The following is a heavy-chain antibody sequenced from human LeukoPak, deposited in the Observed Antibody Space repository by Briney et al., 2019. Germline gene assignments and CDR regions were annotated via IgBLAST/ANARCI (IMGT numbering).Heavy chain of an antibody. CDR3: ARGYCSSTSCQYYFDY. J-gene: IGHJ4*02. V-gene: IGHV1-3*01. CDR1: GYTLSSYA. CDR2: INAGNANT. D-gene: IGHD2-2*01. Sequence: ASVKVSCKTSGYTLSSYAIHWARQAPGHRLEWMGWINAGNANTKYSQKFQGRVTITRDTSASTAYMELSSLRSEDTAVYYCARGYCSSTSCQYYFDYWGQGTLVTVSS.